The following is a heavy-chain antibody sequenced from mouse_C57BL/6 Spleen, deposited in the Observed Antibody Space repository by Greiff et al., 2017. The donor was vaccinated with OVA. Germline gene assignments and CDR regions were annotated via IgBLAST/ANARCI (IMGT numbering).Heavy chain of an antibody. Sequence: DVQLQESGPGLVKPSQSLSLTCSVTGYSITSGYYWNWIRQFPGNKLERMGYISYDGSNNYNPSLKNRISITRDTSKHQFFLKLNSVTTEDTATYYCARDSSSYRYFDVWGTGTTVTVAS. D-gene: IGHD1-1*01. CDR2: ISYDGSN. J-gene: IGHJ1*03. V-gene: IGHV3-6*01. CDR3: ARDSSSYRYFDV. CDR1: GYSITSGYY.